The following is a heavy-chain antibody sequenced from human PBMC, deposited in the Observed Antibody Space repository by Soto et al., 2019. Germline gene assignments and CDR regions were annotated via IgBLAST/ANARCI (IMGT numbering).Heavy chain of an antibody. CDR1: GFTFSSYS. Sequence: PGGSLRLSCAASGFTFSSYSMNWVRQAPGKGLEWVSSISSSSSYIYYADSVKGRFTISRDNAKNSLYLQMNSLRAEDTAVYYCASVPYYYDSSGYRDYWGQGTLVTVSS. J-gene: IGHJ4*02. CDR2: ISSSSSYI. D-gene: IGHD3-22*01. CDR3: ASVPYYYDSSGYRDY. V-gene: IGHV3-21*01.